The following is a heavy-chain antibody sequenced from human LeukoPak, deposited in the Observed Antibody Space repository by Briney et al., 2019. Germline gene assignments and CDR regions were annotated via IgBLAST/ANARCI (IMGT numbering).Heavy chain of an antibody. D-gene: IGHD6-6*01. V-gene: IGHV1-2*02. CDR1: GYTLTDYY. CDR2: FSPNSGGT. J-gene: IGHJ5*02. CDR3: ARSNTATRRGDNWFDP. Sequence: ASVKVSCKASGYTLTDYYMHWVRQAPGQGLEWMGWFSPNSGGTNYAQNFQGRVTMTRDTSVSTAYMELSSLRPDDTAVYYCARSNTATRRGDNWFDPWGQGTLVTVSS.